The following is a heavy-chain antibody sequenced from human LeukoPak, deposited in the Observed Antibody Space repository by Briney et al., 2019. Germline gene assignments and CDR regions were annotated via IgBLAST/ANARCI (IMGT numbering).Heavy chain of an antibody. D-gene: IGHD1-26*01. J-gene: IGHJ4*02. V-gene: IGHV3-74*01. CDR1: GFTFNYRW. CDR3: ARDTTPFGYSYDS. Sequence: GGSLRLSCAASGFTFNYRWMHWFRQAPGKGLVWVSRVTHDGSDTSYADSVKGRFTISRDNAKNTLYLEMNSLRAEDTAVYYCARDTTPFGYSYDSWGQGTLVTVSS. CDR2: VTHDGSDT.